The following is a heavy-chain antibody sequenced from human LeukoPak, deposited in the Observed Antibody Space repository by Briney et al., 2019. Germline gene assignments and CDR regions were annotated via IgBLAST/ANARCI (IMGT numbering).Heavy chain of an antibody. CDR3: ARLYCSGGSCYSDY. D-gene: IGHD2-15*01. V-gene: IGHV4-61*02. Sequence: SQTLSLTCTVSGGSISSGSYYWSWIRQPAGKGLEWIGRIYTSGSTNYNPSLKSRVTISVDTSKNQFSLKLSSVTAADTAVYNCARLYCSGGSCYSDYWGQGTLVTVSS. CDR1: GGSISSGSYY. CDR2: IYTSGST. J-gene: IGHJ4*02.